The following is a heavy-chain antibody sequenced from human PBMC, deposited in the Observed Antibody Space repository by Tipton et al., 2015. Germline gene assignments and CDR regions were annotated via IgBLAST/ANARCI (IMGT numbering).Heavy chain of an antibody. Sequence: VQLVQSGAEVKKPGESLKISCKVSGYTFSNHWIGWVRQMPGKGLEWVGIIHPSDSETKYSPSFQGQVTISADKSISTAYLQWSSLKASDTAMYYCARGNPYYYESSGYFFYAMDVWGHGTTVTVSS. CDR1: GYTFSNHW. CDR2: IHPSDSET. CDR3: ARGNPYYYESSGYFFYAMDV. V-gene: IGHV5-51*01. D-gene: IGHD3-22*01. J-gene: IGHJ6*02.